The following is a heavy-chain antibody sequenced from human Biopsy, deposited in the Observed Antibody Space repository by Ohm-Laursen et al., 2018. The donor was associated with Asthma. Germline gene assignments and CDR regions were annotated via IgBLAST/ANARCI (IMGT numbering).Heavy chain of an antibody. CDR1: GFSFSEFV. Sequence: SLRLSCAASGFSFSEFVMHWVRQAPGKGLEWVAVISYDGSTKHYADSVKGRFTISRDNSKNTLYLQMNSLRAEDTAVYYCARDLHPTNHLGELSEGFDYWGQGTLVTVSS. J-gene: IGHJ4*02. CDR3: ARDLHPTNHLGELSEGFDY. D-gene: IGHD3-16*02. V-gene: IGHV3-30*03. CDR2: ISYDGSTK.